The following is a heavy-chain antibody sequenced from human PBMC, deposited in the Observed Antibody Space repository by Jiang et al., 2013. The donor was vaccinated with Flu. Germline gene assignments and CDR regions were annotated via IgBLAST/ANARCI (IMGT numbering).Heavy chain of an antibody. J-gene: IGHJ3*02. D-gene: IGHD6-6*01. CDR2: IYHSGST. V-gene: IGHV4-30-2*01. Sequence: LEWIGYIYHSGSTYYNPSLKSRVTISVDRSKNQFSLKLSSVTAADTAVYYCARDSSSAGDAFDIWGQGTMVTVSS. CDR3: ARDSSSAGDAFDI.